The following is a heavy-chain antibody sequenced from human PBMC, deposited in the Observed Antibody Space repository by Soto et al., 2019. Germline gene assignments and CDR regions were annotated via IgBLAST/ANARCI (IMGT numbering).Heavy chain of an antibody. CDR2: ASPDGTST. D-gene: IGHD4-17*01. V-gene: IGHV3-74*01. CDR1: GFTFSSFW. CDR3: TRHGSGDYFLFDP. Sequence: GGSLRLSCAGSGFTFSSFWMHWVRQAPGKGLEWVSRASPDGTSTSYADSVKGRFTISRDNAKNTLFMQMNSLRAEDTAVYYCTRHGSGDYFLFDPWGQGTLVTVSS. J-gene: IGHJ5*02.